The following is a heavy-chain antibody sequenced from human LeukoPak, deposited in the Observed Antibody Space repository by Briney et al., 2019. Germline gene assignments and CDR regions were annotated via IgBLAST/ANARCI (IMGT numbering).Heavy chain of an antibody. J-gene: IGHJ4*02. CDR1: GFTFSSYS. CDR3: AKDLSYTSGASDH. CDR2: ISSSSSYI. Sequence: GGSLRLSCAASGFTFSSYSMNWVRQAPGKGLEWVSSISSSSSYIYYADSVKGRITFSRDNSKNTLSLQLRSLRAEDTAVYYCAKDLSYTSGASDHWGQGTLVTVSS. V-gene: IGHV3-21*04. D-gene: IGHD6-19*01.